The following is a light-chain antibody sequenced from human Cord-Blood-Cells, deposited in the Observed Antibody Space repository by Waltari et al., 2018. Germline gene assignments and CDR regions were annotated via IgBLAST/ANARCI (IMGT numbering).Light chain of an antibody. V-gene: IGKV2-28*01. CDR3: MQALQTPLT. Sequence: DIVMTQSPLSLPVTPGEPASISCRSSQSLLHSNGYNYLDWYLQKPGQSHQLLIYLGSNRASGVPDRFSGSGSGTDFTLKISRVEAEDVGVYYCMQALQTPLTFGGWTKVEIK. J-gene: IGKJ4*01. CDR2: LGS. CDR1: QSLLHSNGYNY.